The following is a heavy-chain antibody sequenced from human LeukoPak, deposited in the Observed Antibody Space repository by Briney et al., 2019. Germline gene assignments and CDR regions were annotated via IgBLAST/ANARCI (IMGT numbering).Heavy chain of an antibody. D-gene: IGHD3-10*01. CDR3: AREAWYYYGSGSYSNWFDP. CDR1: GFTFSSNY. CDR2: IYSGGST. Sequence: GGSLRLSCAASGFTFSSNYMSWVRQAPGKGLEWVSVIYSGGSTYYADSVTGRFTISRDNSKNTLYLQMNSLRAEDTAVYYCAREAWYYYGSGSYSNWFDPWGQGTLVTVSS. J-gene: IGHJ5*02. V-gene: IGHV3-66*02.